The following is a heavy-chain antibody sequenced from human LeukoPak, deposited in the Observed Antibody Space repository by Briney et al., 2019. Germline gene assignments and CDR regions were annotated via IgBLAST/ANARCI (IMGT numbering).Heavy chain of an antibody. D-gene: IGHD3-10*01. Sequence: GGSLRLSCAASGFTFSDSYMSWIRQSPGKGLEWVSHISGSGQIIYYADSMKGRFTISRDNAKNSLYLQMNSLRAEDTAVYYCAKDFWVSFYYGSGSYIDYWGQGTLVTVSS. CDR1: GFTFSDSY. V-gene: IGHV3-11*04. CDR2: ISGSGQII. CDR3: AKDFWVSFYYGSGSYIDY. J-gene: IGHJ4*02.